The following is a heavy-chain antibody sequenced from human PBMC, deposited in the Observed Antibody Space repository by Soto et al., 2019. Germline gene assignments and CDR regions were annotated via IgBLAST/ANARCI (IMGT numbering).Heavy chain of an antibody. CDR2: ISGIGGST. J-gene: IGHJ4*02. Sequence: EVQLLESGGGLVQPGGSLRLSCAASGFTFTDYALSWVRQAPGKGLEWVATISGIGGSTYLADSVKGRLSISSDNSKNPVSLLMNSLRAEDTAVYFCARGSSGYISSWYYFDYWGRGTLVTVSS. CDR3: ARGSSGYISSWYYFDY. CDR1: GFTFTDYA. D-gene: IGHD6-13*01. V-gene: IGHV3-23*01.